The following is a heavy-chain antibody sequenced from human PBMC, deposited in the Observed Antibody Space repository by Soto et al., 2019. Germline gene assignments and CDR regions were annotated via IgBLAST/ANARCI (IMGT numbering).Heavy chain of an antibody. V-gene: IGHV1-24*01. D-gene: IGHD6-19*01. J-gene: IGHJ4*02. CDR2: FDPEDGET. Sequence: GASVKVSCKVSGYTLTGLSMHWVRQAPGKGREWMGGFDPEDGETIYAQKFQGRVTMTEDTSTDTAYMELSSLRSADTAVYYCEFGLRTVGHSSGWYYDYWGQGTLVTVSS. CDR3: EFGLRTVGHSSGWYYDY. CDR1: GYTLTGLS.